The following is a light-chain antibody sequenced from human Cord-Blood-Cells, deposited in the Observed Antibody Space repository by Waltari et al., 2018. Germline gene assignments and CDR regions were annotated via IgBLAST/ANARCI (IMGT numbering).Light chain of an antibody. CDR3: CSYAGSYTLV. V-gene: IGLV2-11*01. J-gene: IGLJ3*02. CDR1: RSDVGGYNY. CDR2: DVS. Sequence: SALTQPRSVSGSPGQSVTISCTGTRSDVGGYNYVSWYQKHPGKAPKLMIYDVSKRPSGVPDRFSGSKSGNTASLTISGLQAEDEADYYCCSYAGSYTLVFGGGTKLTVL.